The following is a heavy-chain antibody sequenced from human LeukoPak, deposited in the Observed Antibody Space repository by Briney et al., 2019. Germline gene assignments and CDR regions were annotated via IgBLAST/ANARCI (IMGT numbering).Heavy chain of an antibody. V-gene: IGHV3-7*04. Sequence: PGGSLRLSCAASGFTFSSYWMGWLRQAPGRGLECVAYIKEDGSEKYYEGSVKGRFTISRDNATNSLWLQMNSLRVEDTATYYCARAAGTTRTFGYWGQGILVTVSS. D-gene: IGHD1-7*01. CDR3: ARAAGTTRTFGY. J-gene: IGHJ4*02. CDR2: IKEDGSEK. CDR1: GFTFSSYW.